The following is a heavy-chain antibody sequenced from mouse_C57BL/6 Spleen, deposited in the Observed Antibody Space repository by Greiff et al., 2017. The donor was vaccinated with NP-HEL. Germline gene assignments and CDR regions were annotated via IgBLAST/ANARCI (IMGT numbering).Heavy chain of an antibody. CDR3: TRGAQATHFDY. CDR1: GYTFTDYE. D-gene: IGHD3-2*02. CDR2: IDPETGGT. V-gene: IGHV1-15*01. J-gene: IGHJ2*01. Sequence: QVQLQQSGAELVRPGASVTLSCKASGYTFTDYEMHWVKQTPVHGLEWIGAIDPETGGTAYNKKFKGKAILTADKSSSTAYMELRRLTSDDSAVYYCTRGAQATHFDYWGQGTTLTGSS.